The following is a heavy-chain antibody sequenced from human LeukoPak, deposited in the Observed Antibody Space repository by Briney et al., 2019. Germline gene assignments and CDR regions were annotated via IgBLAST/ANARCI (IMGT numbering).Heavy chain of an antibody. CDR2: IYPGDSDT. CDR3: ARHLYYGSGSYLSAFDI. D-gene: IGHD3-10*01. Sequence: GESLKISCKGSGYSITNYWIGWVRQMPGKGLEWMGIIYPGDSDTSYSPSFQGQVTISANKSISTAYLQWSSLKASDNAMYYCARHLYYGSGSYLSAFDIWGQGTMVTVSS. CDR1: GYSITNYW. J-gene: IGHJ3*02. V-gene: IGHV5-51*01.